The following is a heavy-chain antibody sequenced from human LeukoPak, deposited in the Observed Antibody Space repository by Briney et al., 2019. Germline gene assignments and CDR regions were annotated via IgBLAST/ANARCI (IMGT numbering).Heavy chain of an antibody. CDR3: ARVLPPNYFDY. D-gene: IGHD2-21*02. J-gene: IGHJ4*02. CDR2: IYYSGST. Sequence: SETLSLTCSVSGVSLSSYYWSWIRQPPGKGLEWIGYIYYSGSTNYNPSLKSRVPISVDTSKNQFSLKLSSVTAADTAVYCCARVLPPNYFDYWGQGTLVTVSS. CDR1: GVSLSSYY. V-gene: IGHV4-59*01.